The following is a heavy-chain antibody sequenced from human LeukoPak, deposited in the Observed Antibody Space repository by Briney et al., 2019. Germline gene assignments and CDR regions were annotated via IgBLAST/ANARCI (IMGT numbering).Heavy chain of an antibody. CDR3: ARGGIAAAGNTNFDF. Sequence: GGSLRLSCAASGFTFSSYSMNWVRQAPGKGLEWVSSISSSSSYIYYADSEKGRFTISRDNAKNSLYLQMNSLRAEDTAVYYCARGGIAAAGNTNFDFWGQGTLVTVSS. D-gene: IGHD6-13*01. CDR2: ISSSSSYI. V-gene: IGHV3-21*01. J-gene: IGHJ4*02. CDR1: GFTFSSYS.